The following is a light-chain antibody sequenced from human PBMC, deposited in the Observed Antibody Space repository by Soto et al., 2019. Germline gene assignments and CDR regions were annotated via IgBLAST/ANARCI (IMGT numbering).Light chain of an antibody. CDR3: QHYNSYSQT. CDR2: DAS. J-gene: IGKJ1*01. CDR1: QSISNW. V-gene: IGKV1-5*01. Sequence: DIQMTQSPSTLSASVGDRVTITCRASQSISNWLPWYQQKPGKAPKLLIYDASSLESGVPSRFSGSGSGTEFTLTISSLQPDDFATYYCQHYNSYSQTVGQGTKVDSK.